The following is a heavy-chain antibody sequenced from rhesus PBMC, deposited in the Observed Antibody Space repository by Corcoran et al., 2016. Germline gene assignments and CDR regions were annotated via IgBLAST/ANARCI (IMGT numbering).Heavy chain of an antibody. J-gene: IGHJ6*01. Sequence: EVQLVQSGAEVKKPGASVKVYCKVSGYTSTELSMPWVRQAPGKGLEWMGGVDPVYGEIIHAEKFQGRVTMTEDTSTDTAYMELSSLRSEDTAVYYCAGSHYEVYGLDSWGQGVVVTVSS. D-gene: IGHD3-9*01. CDR2: VDPVYGEI. CDR3: AGSHYEVYGLDS. V-gene: IGHV1-156*01. CDR1: GYTSTELS.